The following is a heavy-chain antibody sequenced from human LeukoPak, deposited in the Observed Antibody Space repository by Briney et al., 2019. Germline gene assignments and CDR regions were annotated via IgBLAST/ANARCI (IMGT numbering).Heavy chain of an antibody. V-gene: IGHV1-18*01. Sequence: ASVKVSCKASGYTFTSYGISWVRQAPGQGLEWMGWISAYNGNTNYAQKLQGRVTMTTDTSTSTAYMELRSLRSDDTAVYYCARGRHVMLWWWSDAFDIWGQGTMVTVSS. CDR1: GYTFTSYG. J-gene: IGHJ3*02. CDR3: ARGRHVMLWWWSDAFDI. CDR2: ISAYNGNT. D-gene: IGHD2-21*01.